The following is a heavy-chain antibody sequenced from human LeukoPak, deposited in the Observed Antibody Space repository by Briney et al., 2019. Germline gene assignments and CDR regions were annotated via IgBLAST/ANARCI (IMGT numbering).Heavy chain of an antibody. J-gene: IGHJ4*01. V-gene: IGHV4-38-2*01. Sequence: SETLSLTCGVSDYSITTGYHWGWIRQPPGKGLEWIGGIYHSGNTYYNPSLKSRVAISVDTSKNQFSLRLSSVTAADTAVYYCARARGSGSPYYFDYWGHGTLVTVSS. CDR1: DYSITTGYH. D-gene: IGHD3-10*01. CDR2: IYHSGNT. CDR3: ARARGSGSPYYFDY.